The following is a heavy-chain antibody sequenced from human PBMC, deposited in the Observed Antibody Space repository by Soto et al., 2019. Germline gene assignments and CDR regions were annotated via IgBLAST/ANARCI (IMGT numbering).Heavy chain of an antibody. CDR2: IYYTGST. V-gene: IGHV4-59*01. CDR1: GGSISSYY. Sequence: PSETLSLTCSISGGSISSYYWTWIRQPPGKGREWIGNIYYTGSTNYSPSLKSRVTISIDTSKNQFSLQLTSVTAADTAMYYCTTRPSSVGWFDPWGQGTLVTVSS. D-gene: IGHD6-6*01. J-gene: IGHJ5*02. CDR3: TTRPSSVGWFDP.